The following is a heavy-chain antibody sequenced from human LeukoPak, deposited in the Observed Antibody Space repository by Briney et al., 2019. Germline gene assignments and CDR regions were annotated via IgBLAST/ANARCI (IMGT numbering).Heavy chain of an antibody. D-gene: IGHD5-18*01. CDR1: GFTFDDYG. V-gene: IGHV3-20*04. J-gene: IGHJ6*03. Sequence: PGGSLRLSCAASGFTFDDYGMSWVRQAPGKGLEWVSGINWNGGSTGYADSVKGRFTISRDNAKNSLYLQMNSLRAEDTALYYCARRRRAVDTAMVTVHYYYYMDVWGKGTTVTVSS. CDR3: ARRRRAVDTAMVTVHYYYYMDV. CDR2: INWNGGST.